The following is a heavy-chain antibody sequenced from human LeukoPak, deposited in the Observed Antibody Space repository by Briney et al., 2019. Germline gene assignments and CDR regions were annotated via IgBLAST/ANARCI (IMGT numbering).Heavy chain of an antibody. CDR2: FYTSGTT. V-gene: IGHV4-4*07. J-gene: IGHJ4*02. Sequence: SETLSLTCTVSGGSISTYSWCWIRQAAGKRLEWIGCFYTSGTTNYNPSLKSRVAMSVDTSKNQFSLRLGSVTAADTAVYYCARPGNYDFWSPYEDWGQGSLVTVSS. CDR1: GGSISTYS. D-gene: IGHD3-3*01. CDR3: ARPGNYDFWSPYED.